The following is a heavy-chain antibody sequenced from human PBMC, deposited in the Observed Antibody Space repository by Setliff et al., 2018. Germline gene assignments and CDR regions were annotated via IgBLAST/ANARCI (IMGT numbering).Heavy chain of an antibody. CDR1: GFAFSNYG. V-gene: IGHV3-33*01. Sequence: PGGSLRLSCEASGFAFSNYGAHWVRQAPGKGLEWVAVMWFDEKYKFYQDSVKGRFTISRDNSKNSVYLQMNSLRVEDTAVYYCARPRGRTIIGENDPFDLWGQGTLVTVSS. J-gene: IGHJ3*01. CDR2: MWFDEKYK. D-gene: IGHD3-9*01. CDR3: ARPRGRTIIGENDPFDL.